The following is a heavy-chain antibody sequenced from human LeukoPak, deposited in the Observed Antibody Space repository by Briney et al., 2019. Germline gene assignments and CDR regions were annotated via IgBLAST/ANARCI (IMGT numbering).Heavy chain of an antibody. J-gene: IGHJ4*02. CDR3: AKWKYSNSGIDDY. CDR1: GFTFSSYG. CDR2: MSYDGSKE. D-gene: IGHD6-6*01. V-gene: IGHV3-30*18. Sequence: PGGSLRLSCAASGFTFSSYGMHWVRQAPGKGLEWVAVMSYDGSKEYYADSVKGRFTISRDNSKNMLYLQMNSLRAEDTAVYYCAKWKYSNSGIDDYWGQGTLVTVSS.